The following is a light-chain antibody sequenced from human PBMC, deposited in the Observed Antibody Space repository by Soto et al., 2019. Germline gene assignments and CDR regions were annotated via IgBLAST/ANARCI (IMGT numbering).Light chain of an antibody. Sequence: QSVLTQPPSVSGTPGQRVTISCSGGSSNIGSGTVNWYQQLPGAAPKLLIYNNNQRPSGVPDRFSGSKSGTSGSLAISGLKSEDEADYYCASWDDSLTGLYVFGTGTKVTVL. CDR2: NNN. J-gene: IGLJ1*01. CDR1: SSNIGSGT. V-gene: IGLV1-44*01. CDR3: ASWDDSLTGLYV.